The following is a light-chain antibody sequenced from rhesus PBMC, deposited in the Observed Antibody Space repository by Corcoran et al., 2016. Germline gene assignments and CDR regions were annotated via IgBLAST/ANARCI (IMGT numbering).Light chain of an antibody. J-gene: IGKJ2*01. CDR1: QSPLHSGGKTY. CDR3: MQAIQLPYT. Sequence: DIVMTQTPLSLPVTPGEPASISCRSSQSPLHSGGKTYLYRYLQKPGQSPQLLIHEVSNRASGVPDRFSGWGSSTDFTLKLSRVEAKGVGIYFCMQAIQLPYTFGQGTKVLIK. CDR2: EVS. V-gene: IGKV2-104*02.